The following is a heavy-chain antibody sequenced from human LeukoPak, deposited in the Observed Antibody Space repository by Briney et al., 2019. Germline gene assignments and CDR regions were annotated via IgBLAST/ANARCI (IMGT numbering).Heavy chain of an antibody. CDR2: ISGSGGST. D-gene: IGHD4/OR15-4a*01. J-gene: IGHJ3*02. Sequence: GGSLRLSCAASGFTFSSYAMSWVRQAPGKGLEWVSAISGSGGSTYYADPVKGRFTISRDNSKNTLYLQMNSLRAEDTAVYYCAKVLGPPRGAGAFDIWGQGTMVTVSS. V-gene: IGHV3-23*01. CDR3: AKVLGPPRGAGAFDI. CDR1: GFTFSSYA.